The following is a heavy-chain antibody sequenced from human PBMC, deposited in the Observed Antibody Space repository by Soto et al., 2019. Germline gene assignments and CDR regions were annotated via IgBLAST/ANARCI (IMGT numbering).Heavy chain of an antibody. CDR2: ITSGSSSI. Sequence: GGSLRLSCAASGFAFSTYNMNWVRQAPGKGLEWVSYITSGSSSIYSADSVKGRFTITRDNAKNSLYLQMNSLRAEDTAVYYCARHPDPYYGMDVWGQGTTVTVSS. CDR3: ARHPDPYYGMDV. J-gene: IGHJ6*02. V-gene: IGHV3-48*01. CDR1: GFAFSTYN.